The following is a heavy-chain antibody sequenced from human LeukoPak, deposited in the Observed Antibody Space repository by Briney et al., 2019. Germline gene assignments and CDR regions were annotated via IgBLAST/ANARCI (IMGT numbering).Heavy chain of an antibody. D-gene: IGHD1-14*01. J-gene: IGHJ4*02. CDR3: ATVGSITGTFDY. Sequence: SATLSLTCTVSGGSISSSSSYWGWIRQPPGKGLDWIGNIYYGGSTYDNASLKSRVTISVDASKNQFSLKLSSVTAADTAVYFCATVGSITGTFDYWGQGILVTVSS. CDR1: GGSISSSSSY. CDR2: IYYGGST. V-gene: IGHV4-39*01.